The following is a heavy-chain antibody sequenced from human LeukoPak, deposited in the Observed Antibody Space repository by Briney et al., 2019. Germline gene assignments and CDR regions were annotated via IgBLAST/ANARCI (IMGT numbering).Heavy chain of an antibody. D-gene: IGHD6-13*01. CDR3: AMEYSSSWYYYYYMDV. V-gene: IGHV1-69*13. J-gene: IGHJ6*03. Sequence: SVKVSCKASGGTFSSYAISWVRQAPGQGLEWMGGIIPIFGTANYAQKFQGRVTITADESTSTAYMELSSLRSEDTAVYYCAMEYSSSWYYYYYMDVWGKGTTVTISS. CDR2: IIPIFGTA. CDR1: GGTFSSYA.